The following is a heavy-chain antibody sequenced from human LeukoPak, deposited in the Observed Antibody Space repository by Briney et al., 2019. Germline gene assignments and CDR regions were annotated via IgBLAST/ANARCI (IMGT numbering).Heavy chain of an antibody. J-gene: IGHJ4*02. CDR1: GYSISSGYY. CDR2: IDHSGST. CDR3: ARAGGPFDY. Sequence: NHSETLSLTCTVSGYSISSGYYWGWIRQPPGKGLEWTGSIDHSGSTNYNPSLKSRVTISVDTSKNQFSLKLSSVTAADTAVYYCARAGGPFDYWGQGTLVTVSS. V-gene: IGHV4-38-2*02.